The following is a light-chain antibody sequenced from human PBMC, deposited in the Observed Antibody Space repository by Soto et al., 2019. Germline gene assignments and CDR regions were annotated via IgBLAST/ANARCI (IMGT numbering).Light chain of an antibody. CDR3: QQRSIWPPLT. J-gene: IGKJ4*01. CDR1: QSVERY. Sequence: EVVLTQSPATLSLSPGERATLSCRASQSVERYLAWYQQKPGQVPRLLIYDTSNRATGIPARFSGSGSGTDFSLTISSLEPEDFAVYYCQQRSIWPPLTFGGGTKVELK. V-gene: IGKV3-11*01. CDR2: DTS.